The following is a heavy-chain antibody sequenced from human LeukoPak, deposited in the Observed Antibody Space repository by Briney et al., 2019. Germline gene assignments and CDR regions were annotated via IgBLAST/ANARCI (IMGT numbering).Heavy chain of an antibody. J-gene: IGHJ4*02. CDR3: AKGHTVYSSSWYGSFDY. CDR1: GFTFDDYA. V-gene: IGHV3-9*01. D-gene: IGHD6-13*01. CDR2: ISWNSGSI. Sequence: PGRSLRLSCAASGFTFDDYAMHWVRHAPGKGLEWVSGISWNSGSIGYADSVKGRFTISRDNAKNSLYLQMSSLRAEDTALYYCAKGHTVYSSSWYGSFDYWGQGTLVTVSS.